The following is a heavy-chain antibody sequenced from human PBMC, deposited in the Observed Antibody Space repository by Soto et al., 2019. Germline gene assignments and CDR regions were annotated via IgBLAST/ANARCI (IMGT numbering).Heavy chain of an antibody. CDR2: INHGGGT. Sequence: SETLSLTCAVHGGSFTGYYWSWIRQPPGKGLEWVGEINHGGGTNYNPSPKSRVTISLDTSKNNFSLNLTSVTAADTAFYYSTRVPMYYYAAGIYGYFDSWGQGTLVTVSS. D-gene: IGHD3-10*01. CDR1: GGSFTGYY. V-gene: IGHV4-34*01. J-gene: IGHJ4*02. CDR3: TRVPMYYYAAGIYGYFDS.